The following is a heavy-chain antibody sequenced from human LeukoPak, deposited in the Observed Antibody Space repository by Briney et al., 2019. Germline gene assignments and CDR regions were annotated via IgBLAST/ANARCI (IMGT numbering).Heavy chain of an antibody. CDR2: ISGSGGST. Sequence: PGGSLRLSCEASAFPFSSHYMAWVRQAPGKGLEWVSAISGSGGSTYYADSVKGRFTISRDNSKNTLYLQMNSLRAEDTAVYYCAKDPYSYDYWGQGTLVTVSS. J-gene: IGHJ4*02. V-gene: IGHV3-23*01. CDR3: AKDPYSYDY. CDR1: AFPFSSHY. D-gene: IGHD5-18*01.